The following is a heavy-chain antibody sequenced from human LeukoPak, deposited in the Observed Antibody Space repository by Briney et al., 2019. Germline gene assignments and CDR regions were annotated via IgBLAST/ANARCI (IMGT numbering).Heavy chain of an antibody. CDR2: IIPILGIA. CDR1: GGTFSSYA. D-gene: IGHD1-26*01. Sequence: ASVKVSCKASGGTFSSYAISWVRQAPGQGLEWMGRIIPILGIANYAQKLQGRVTMTTDTSTSTAYMELRSLRSDDTAVYYCARDNSGSYYLDYYFDYWGQGTLVTVSS. V-gene: IGHV1-69*04. CDR3: ARDNSGSYYLDYYFDY. J-gene: IGHJ4*02.